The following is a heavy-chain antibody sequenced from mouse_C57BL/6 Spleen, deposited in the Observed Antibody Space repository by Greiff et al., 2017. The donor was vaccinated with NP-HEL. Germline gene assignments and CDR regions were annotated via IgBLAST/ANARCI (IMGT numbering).Heavy chain of an antibody. Sequence: QVQLQQPGAELVKPGASVKMSCKASGYTFTSYWITWVKQRPGQGLEWIGDIYPGSGSTNYNEKFKSKATLTVDTSSRTAYMQLSSLTSEDSAVYYCARYGSSYDYAMDYWGQGTSVTVSS. J-gene: IGHJ4*01. V-gene: IGHV1-55*01. D-gene: IGHD1-1*01. CDR1: GYTFTSYW. CDR3: ARYGSSYDYAMDY. CDR2: IYPGSGST.